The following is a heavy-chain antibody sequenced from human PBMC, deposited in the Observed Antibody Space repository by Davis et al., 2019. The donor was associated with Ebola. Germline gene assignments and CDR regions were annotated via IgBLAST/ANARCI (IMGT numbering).Heavy chain of an antibody. V-gene: IGHV3-30*04. CDR2: VSHSEREK. Sequence: PGGSLRLSCVASGFTFSNHAMHWVRQAPGKGLEWVAVVSHSEREKFYADSVKGRFTISRDNSTSTLYLQMNSLRAEDTALYYCARGIIGTYGVDYWGQGTLVTVSS. J-gene: IGHJ4*02. CDR3: ARGIIGTYGVDY. D-gene: IGHD4-17*01. CDR1: GFTFSNHA.